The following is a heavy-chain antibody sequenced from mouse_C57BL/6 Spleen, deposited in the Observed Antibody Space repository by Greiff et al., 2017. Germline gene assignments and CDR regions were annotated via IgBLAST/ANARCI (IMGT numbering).Heavy chain of an antibody. CDR2: ISYDGSN. J-gene: IGHJ1*03. CDR1: GYSIPSGYY. CDR3: ARDGGYWYFDV. Sequence: EVQLVESGPGLVKPSQSLSLTCSVTGYSIPSGYYWNWIRQFPGNKLEWMGYISYDGSNNYNPSLKNRISITRDTSKNQFFLKLNSVTTEDTATYYCARDGGYWYFDVWGTGTTVTVSS. V-gene: IGHV3-6*01.